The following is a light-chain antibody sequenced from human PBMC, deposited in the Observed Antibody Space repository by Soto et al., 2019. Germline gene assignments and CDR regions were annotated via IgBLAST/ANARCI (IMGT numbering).Light chain of an antibody. CDR3: CSFVAGVSYV. J-gene: IGLJ1*01. Sequence: QSVLTQPTSVSGSPGQSITISCSGSRTDVGSYNLVSWYQVHPGQAPKLIIYEATKRPSGVSRRFSGSKSGNTASLTISGLQPEDEADYYCCSFVAGVSYVFGTGTKLTVL. CDR1: RTDVGSYNL. V-gene: IGLV2-23*01. CDR2: EAT.